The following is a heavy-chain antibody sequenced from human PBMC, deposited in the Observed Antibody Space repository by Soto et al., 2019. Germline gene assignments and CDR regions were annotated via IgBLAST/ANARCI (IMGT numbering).Heavy chain of an antibody. Sequence: LSLTCTVSGGSISSGGYYRSWIRQHPGEGLEWIGYIYYSGSTYYKPSLKSRLTISVDTSKNQFSLKLSSVTAADTAVYYCASLSAGYYYDSSGYYFDYWGQGTLVTVSS. V-gene: IGHV4-31*03. CDR2: IYYSGST. CDR3: ASLSAGYYYDSSGYYFDY. J-gene: IGHJ4*02. D-gene: IGHD3-22*01. CDR1: GGSISSGGYY.